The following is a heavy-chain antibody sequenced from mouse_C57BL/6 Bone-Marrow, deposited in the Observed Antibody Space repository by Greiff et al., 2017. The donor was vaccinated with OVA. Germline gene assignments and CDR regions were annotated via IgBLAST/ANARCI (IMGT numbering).Heavy chain of an antibody. Sequence: QVQLQQPGAELVKPGASVKMSCKASGYTFTSYWITWVKQRPGQGLEWIGDIYPGSGSTNYNEKFKSKATLTVDTSSSTAYMQLSSLTSEDSAVYYCARIQIDYYGSSYPSFDYWGQGTTLTVSS. CDR1: GYTFTSYW. J-gene: IGHJ2*01. D-gene: IGHD1-1*01. CDR3: ARIQIDYYGSSYPSFDY. CDR2: IYPGSGST. V-gene: IGHV1-55*01.